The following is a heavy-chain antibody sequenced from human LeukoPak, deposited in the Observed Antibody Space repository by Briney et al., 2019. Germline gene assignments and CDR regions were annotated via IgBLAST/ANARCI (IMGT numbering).Heavy chain of an antibody. CDR1: GGSISSSSYC. V-gene: IGHV4-39*01. J-gene: IGHJ4*02. Sequence: PSETLPLTCTVSGGSISSSSYCWGWIRQPPGKGLEWIGSIYYSGSTYYNPSLKSRVTISVDTSKNQFSLKLSSVTAADTAVYYCARHLGTHDYWGQGTLVTVSS. CDR3: ARHLGTHDY. D-gene: IGHD1-1*01. CDR2: IYYSGST.